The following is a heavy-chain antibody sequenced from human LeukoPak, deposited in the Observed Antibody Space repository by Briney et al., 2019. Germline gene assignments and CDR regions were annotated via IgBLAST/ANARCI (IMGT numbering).Heavy chain of an antibody. J-gene: IGHJ4*02. V-gene: IGHV3-48*01. D-gene: IGHD2-21*01. CDR2: ISSSSSTI. CDR1: GFTFSSYS. Sequence: PGGSLRLSCAASGFTFSSYSMNWVRQAPGKGLEWVSYISSSSSTIYYADSVKGRFTISGDNAKNSLYLQMNSLRAEDTAVYYCARAVRKEFVYWGQGTLVTVSS. CDR3: ARAVRKEFVY.